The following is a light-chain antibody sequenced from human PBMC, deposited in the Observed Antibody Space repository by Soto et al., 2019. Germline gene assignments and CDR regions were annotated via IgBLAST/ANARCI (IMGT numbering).Light chain of an antibody. J-gene: IGLJ2*01. V-gene: IGLV1-40*01. CDR1: SSNIGSYYD. CDR3: QSYDSSLSHVV. CDR2: GDN. Sequence: QLVLTQPPSVSGAPGQRVTIPCTGSSSNIGSYYDVHWYQQLPGTVPKLLIYGDNKRPSGVPDRFSGSKSGTSASLAITGLQAEDEADYYCQSYDSSLSHVVFGGGTKVTVL.